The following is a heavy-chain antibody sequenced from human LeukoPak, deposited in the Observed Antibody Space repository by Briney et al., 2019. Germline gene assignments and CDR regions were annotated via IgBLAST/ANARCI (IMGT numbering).Heavy chain of an antibody. Sequence: ASVKVSCKASGYTFTGYYMHWVRQAPGQGLEWMGWINPNSGGTNYAQKFQGRVTMTRDTSISTAYMELSRLRSDDTAVYYCARGARVTVHVRSDAFDIWGQGTMVTVSS. CDR2: INPNSGGT. D-gene: IGHD4-17*01. J-gene: IGHJ3*02. CDR1: GYTFTGYY. V-gene: IGHV1-2*02. CDR3: ARGARVTVHVRSDAFDI.